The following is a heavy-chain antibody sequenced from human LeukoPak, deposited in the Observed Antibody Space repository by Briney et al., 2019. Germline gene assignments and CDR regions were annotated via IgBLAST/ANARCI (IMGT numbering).Heavy chain of an antibody. J-gene: IGHJ4*02. V-gene: IGHV4-59*12. D-gene: IGHD6-19*01. CDR3: ARAWYSSGGTRGVYFDY. CDR2: IYYSGST. CDR1: GGSISSYY. Sequence: SETLSLTCTVSGGSISSYYWSWIRQPPGKGLEWIGYIYYSGSTNYNPSLKSRVTISVDTSKNQFSLKLSSVTAADTAVYYCARAWYSSGGTRGVYFDYWGQGTLVTVSS.